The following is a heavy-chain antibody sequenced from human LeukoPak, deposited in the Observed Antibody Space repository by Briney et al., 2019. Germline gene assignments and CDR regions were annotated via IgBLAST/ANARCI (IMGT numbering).Heavy chain of an antibody. J-gene: IGHJ6*02. D-gene: IGHD3-10*01. CDR3: ARARGFYYYYGMDV. CDR1: GFNFSNYW. V-gene: IGHV3-74*01. CDR2: INIAGSVT. Sequence: GGSLRLSCAGSGFNFSNYWMHWVRQAPGKGLVWVSRINIAGSVTAYADSVKGRFTISRDNSKNTLYLQMNSLRAEDTAVYYCARARGFYYYYGMDVWGQGTTVTVSS.